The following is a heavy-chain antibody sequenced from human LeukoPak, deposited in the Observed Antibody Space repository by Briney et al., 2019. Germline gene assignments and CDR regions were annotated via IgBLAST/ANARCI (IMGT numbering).Heavy chain of an antibody. Sequence: SVKVSCKASGGTFSSYAISWVRQAPGQGLEWMGGIIPIFGTANYAQKLQGRVTMTTDTSTSTAYMELRSLRSDDTAVYYCATSFGEPYFDYWGQGTLVTVSS. CDR1: GGTFSSYA. CDR3: ATSFGEPYFDY. J-gene: IGHJ4*02. CDR2: IIPIFGTA. V-gene: IGHV1-69*05. D-gene: IGHD3-10*01.